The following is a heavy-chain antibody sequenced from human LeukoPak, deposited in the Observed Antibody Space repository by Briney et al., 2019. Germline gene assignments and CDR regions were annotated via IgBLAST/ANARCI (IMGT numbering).Heavy chain of an antibody. J-gene: IGHJ3*02. CDR3: ARDSLENPPMPTPDDAFDI. CDR2: ISSSSSYI. V-gene: IGHV3-21*01. D-gene: IGHD2-2*01. CDR1: GFTFSSYS. Sequence: GGSLRLSCAASGFTFSSYSMNWVRQAPGKGLEWVSSISSSSSYIYYADSVKGRFTISRDNAKNSLYLQINSLRAEDTAVYYCARDSLENPPMPTPDDAFDIWGQGTMVTVSS.